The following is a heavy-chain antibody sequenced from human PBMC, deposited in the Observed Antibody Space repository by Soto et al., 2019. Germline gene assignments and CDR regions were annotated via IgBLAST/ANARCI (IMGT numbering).Heavy chain of an antibody. J-gene: IGHJ4*02. V-gene: IGHV3-21*01. Sequence: GGSLRLSCAASGVTFCSYSMDGVRKAPGKGLEWVSSISSSSSYIYYADSVKGRFTISRDNAKNSLYLQMNSLRAEDTAVYYCARDWECSGGSCYVFDYWGQGTLVAVSS. D-gene: IGHD2-15*01. CDR1: GVTFCSYS. CDR3: ARDWECSGGSCYVFDY. CDR2: ISSSSSYI.